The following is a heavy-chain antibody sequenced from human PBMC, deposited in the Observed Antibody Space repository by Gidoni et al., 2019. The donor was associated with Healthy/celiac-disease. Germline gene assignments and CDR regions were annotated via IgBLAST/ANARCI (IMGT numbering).Heavy chain of an antibody. J-gene: IGHJ3*02. D-gene: IGHD3-9*01. Sequence: QLQLQESGPGLVKPSETLSLTCTVSGGSISSSSYYWGWIRQPPGRGLEWIGSIYYSGSTYYNPSLKSRVTISVDTSKNQFSLKLSSVTAADTAVYYCRLDYDILTGAPTPDAFDIWGQGTMVTVSS. CDR1: GGSISSSSYY. V-gene: IGHV4-39*01. CDR2: IYYSGST. CDR3: RLDYDILTGAPTPDAFDI.